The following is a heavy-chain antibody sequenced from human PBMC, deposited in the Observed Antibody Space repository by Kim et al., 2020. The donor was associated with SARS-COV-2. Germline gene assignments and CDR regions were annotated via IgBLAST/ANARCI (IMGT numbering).Heavy chain of an antibody. CDR3: ARGREWFGKQYNWFDP. CDR2: INHSGST. V-gene: IGHV4-34*01. Sequence: SETLSLTCAVYGGSFSGYYWSWIRQPPGKGLEWIGEINHSGSTNYNPSLKSRVTISVDTSKNQFSLKLSSVSAADTAVYYCARGREWFGKQYNWFDPWGQGTLVTVSS. CDR1: GGSFSGYY. J-gene: IGHJ5*02. D-gene: IGHD3-10*01.